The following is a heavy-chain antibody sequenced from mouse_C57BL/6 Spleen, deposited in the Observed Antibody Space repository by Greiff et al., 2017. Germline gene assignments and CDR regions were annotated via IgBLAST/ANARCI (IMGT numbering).Heavy chain of an antibody. Sequence: EVKLMESGGGLVKPGGSLKLSCAASRFTFSDYGMHWVRLAPEKGLEWVAYISSGSSTIYYAATVQGRFPISRDNAKNTLFQQMTSRRSEDTAMYYCARPWYSNWFAYWGQGTLVTVSA. D-gene: IGHD2-5*01. J-gene: IGHJ3*01. CDR3: ARPWYSNWFAY. CDR2: ISSGSSTI. CDR1: RFTFSDYG. V-gene: IGHV5-17*01.